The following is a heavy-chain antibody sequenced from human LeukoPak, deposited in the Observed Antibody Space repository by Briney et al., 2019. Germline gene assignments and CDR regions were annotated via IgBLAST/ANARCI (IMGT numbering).Heavy chain of an antibody. CDR2: IYYSGST. J-gene: IGHJ4*02. V-gene: IGHV4-39*07. CDR1: GGSISSSSYY. D-gene: IGHD2-21*02. Sequence: PSETLSLTCTVSGGSISSSSYYWGWIRQPPGKGLEWIGSIYYSGSTYYNPSLKSRVTISVDTSKNQFSLKLSSVTAAGTAVYYCARAYEVVTAYFDYWGQGTLVTVSS. CDR3: ARAYEVVTAYFDY.